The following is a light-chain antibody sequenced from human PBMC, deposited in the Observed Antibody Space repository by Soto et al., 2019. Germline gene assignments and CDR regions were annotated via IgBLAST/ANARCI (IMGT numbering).Light chain of an antibody. J-gene: IGLJ2*01. CDR1: SSDVGAYDL. CDR3: SSFSSITREV. CDR2: EVS. V-gene: IGLV2-14*02. Sequence: QSALTQPASVSGSPGQSITISCTGTSSDVGAYDLVSWYQHHPGKVPKLMIYEVSNRPSGVSHRFSGSKSGNTASLTISGLQTEDEADYYCSSFSSITREVFGGGTKLTVL.